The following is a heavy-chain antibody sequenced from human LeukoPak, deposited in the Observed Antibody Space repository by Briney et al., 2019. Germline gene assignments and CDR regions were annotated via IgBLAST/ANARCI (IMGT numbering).Heavy chain of an antibody. D-gene: IGHD6-6*01. CDR2: IYSSGGT. V-gene: IGHV4-59*01. J-gene: IGHJ4*01. CDR3: ARVPYGGSASLFDY. Sequence: SETLSLTCTVSGGSISSYYWSWIRQAPGKGLEWIGYIYSSGGTNYNPSLKSRVTISVDTSKNQFSLKLSSVTAADTAFYYCARVPYGGSASLFDYWGHGTLVTVSS. CDR1: GGSISSYY.